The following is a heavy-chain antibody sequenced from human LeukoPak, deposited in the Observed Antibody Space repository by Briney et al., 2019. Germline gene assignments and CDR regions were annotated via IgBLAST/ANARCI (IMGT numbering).Heavy chain of an antibody. J-gene: IGHJ4*02. D-gene: IGHD1-26*01. CDR2: ISYDGSNK. CDR3: ARDDTSVGASGD. V-gene: IGHV3-30*03. Sequence: AGGSLRLSCAASGFTFSSYGMHWVRQAPGKGLEWVAVISYDGSNKYYADSVKGRFTISRDNSKNTLYLQMNSLRAEDTAVYYCARDDTSVGASGDWGQGTLVTVSS. CDR1: GFTFSSYG.